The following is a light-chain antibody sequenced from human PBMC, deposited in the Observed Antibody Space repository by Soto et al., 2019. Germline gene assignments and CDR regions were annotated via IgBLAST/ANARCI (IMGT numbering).Light chain of an antibody. CDR3: QQYGSSPSWT. CDR1: QSVSANY. CDR2: VAS. J-gene: IGKJ1*01. V-gene: IGKV3-20*01. Sequence: DIVLTQSPGTLSLSPGERATLSCRASQSVSANYLAWYQQKPGQAPRLLIYVASSRPTGIPDRFSGSGSGTDFTLTISRLEPEDFAVYYCQQYGSSPSWTFGQGTKVEIK.